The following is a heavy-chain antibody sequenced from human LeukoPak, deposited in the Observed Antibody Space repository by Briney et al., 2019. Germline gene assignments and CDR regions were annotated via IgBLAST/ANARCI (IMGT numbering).Heavy chain of an antibody. Sequence: GGSLRLSCAASGFTFSDYYMSWIRQAPGKGLEWVSYISSSGSTIYYADSVKGRFTISRDNSKNTLYLQMNSLRPEDTAVYYCARVSSSSSWYTDLDYWGQGTLVTVSS. CDR2: ISSSGSTI. CDR1: GFTFSDYY. CDR3: ARVSSSSSWYTDLDY. J-gene: IGHJ4*02. V-gene: IGHV3-11*04. D-gene: IGHD6-13*01.